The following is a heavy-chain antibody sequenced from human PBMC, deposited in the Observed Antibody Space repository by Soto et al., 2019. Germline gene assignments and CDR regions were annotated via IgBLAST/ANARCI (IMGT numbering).Heavy chain of an antibody. V-gene: IGHV1-69*12. CDR3: YRDEKS. J-gene: IGHJ4*02. CDR1: GGTFSSDA. Sequence: QVQLVQSGAEVKKPGSSVKVSCTASGGTFSSDAISWVRQAPGQGLEWMGGIIPIFGTANYAQKFQGRVTSNADESKITASMERRSLRSEDTDDYHCYRDEKSWVQGTLVTVSS. CDR2: IIPIFGTA.